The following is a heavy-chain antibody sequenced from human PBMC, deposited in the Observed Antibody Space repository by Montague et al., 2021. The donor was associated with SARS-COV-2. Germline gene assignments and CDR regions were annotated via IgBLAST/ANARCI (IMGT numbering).Heavy chain of an antibody. CDR3: ARADSLYSRSSKNWFDP. CDR2: IYYSGST. CDR1: GGSISSYY. D-gene: IGHD6-6*01. J-gene: IGHJ5*02. Sequence: SETLSLTCTVSGGSISSYYWSWIRQPPGKGLEWIGYIYYSGSTNYNPYLKSRVTISLDTSKNQFSLNLSSVTAADTAVYYCARADSLYSRSSKNWFDPWGQGTLVIVSS. V-gene: IGHV4-59*12.